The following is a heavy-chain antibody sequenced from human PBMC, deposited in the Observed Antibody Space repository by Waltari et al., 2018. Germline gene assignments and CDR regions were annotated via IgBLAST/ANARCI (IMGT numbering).Heavy chain of an antibody. CDR3: ARDGSSSWHYGFDY. J-gene: IGHJ4*02. CDR1: GGSISSHY. V-gene: IGHV4-59*11. D-gene: IGHD6-13*01. Sequence: QVQLQESGPGLVKPSETLSLTCTVSGGSISSHYWSWIRQPPGKGLEWIGYIYYSGSTNYNPSLKSRVTISVDTPKNQFSLKLSSVTAADTAVYYCARDGSSSWHYGFDYWGQGTLVTVSS. CDR2: IYYSGST.